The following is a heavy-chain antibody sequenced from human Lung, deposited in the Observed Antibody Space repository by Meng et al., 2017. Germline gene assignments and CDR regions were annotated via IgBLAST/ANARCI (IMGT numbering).Heavy chain of an antibody. CDR2: IDHSGRS. CDR1: GGVISGSYW. Sequence: AQPQEAGHGLGKRLGTPAQTCAVSGGVISGSYWWSCFSRPRGKRLKGIGEIDHSGRSNNNQSLTSRVTRLAVKSKTQFSLKLISVTAADTAVYYCARGSITMVRGVSVFDPWGQGTLVTVSS. V-gene: IGHV4-4*02. D-gene: IGHD3-10*01. CDR3: ARGSITMVRGVSVFDP. J-gene: IGHJ5*02.